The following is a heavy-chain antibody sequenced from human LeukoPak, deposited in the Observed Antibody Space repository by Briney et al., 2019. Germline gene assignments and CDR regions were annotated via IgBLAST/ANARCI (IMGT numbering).Heavy chain of an antibody. CDR1: GYTFTGCY. CDR2: INPNSGGT. J-gene: IGHJ4*02. CDR3: ARETDTAMVGY. Sequence: ASVTVSCKASGYTFTGCYMHWVRQAPGQGLEWMGWINPNSGGTNYAQKFQGRVTMTRDTSISTAYMELSRLRSDDTAVYYCARETDTAMVGYWGQGTLVTVSS. V-gene: IGHV1-2*02. D-gene: IGHD5-18*01.